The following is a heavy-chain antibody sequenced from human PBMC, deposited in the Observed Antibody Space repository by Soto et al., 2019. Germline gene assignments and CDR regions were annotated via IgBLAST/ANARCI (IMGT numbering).Heavy chain of an antibody. CDR3: ADGCCGHDPSYFDY. V-gene: IGHV3-48*03. CDR1: GFTFSNFE. Sequence: PGGSLRLSCVASGFTFSNFEMSWVRQAPGKGLEWVSSIRSTGTNIFYADSVKGRFTISRDNAKNSLYLHMNSLRAEDTALYYCADGCCGHDPSYFDYWGQGTLVTVSS. CDR2: IRSTGTNI. D-gene: IGHD5-12*01. J-gene: IGHJ4*02.